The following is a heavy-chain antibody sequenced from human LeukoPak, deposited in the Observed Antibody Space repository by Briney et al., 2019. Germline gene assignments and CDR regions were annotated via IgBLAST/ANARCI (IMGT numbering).Heavy chain of an antibody. Sequence: GGSLRLSCAASGFTFSSYDMHWVRQATGKGLEWVSAIGTAGDTYYPGSVKGRFTISRENAKNSLYLQMNSLRAGDTPVYYCARDPVGGSTIFDYWGQGTLVTVSS. V-gene: IGHV3-13*01. D-gene: IGHD1-26*01. CDR2: IGTAGDT. J-gene: IGHJ4*02. CDR3: ARDPVGGSTIFDY. CDR1: GFTFSSYD.